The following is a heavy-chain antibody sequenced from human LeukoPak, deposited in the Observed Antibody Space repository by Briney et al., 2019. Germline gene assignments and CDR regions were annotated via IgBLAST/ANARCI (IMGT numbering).Heavy chain of an antibody. J-gene: IGHJ4*02. V-gene: IGHV3-21*01. CDR2: ISSSSSYI. D-gene: IGHD6-13*01. CDR3: ARAPAWYSSSWYYFDY. CDR1: GFTFSSCS. Sequence: GGSLRLSCAASGFTFSSCSMNWVRQAPGKGLEWVSSISSSSSYIYYADSVKGRFTISRDNAKNSLYLQMTSLRAEDTAVYYCARAPAWYSSSWYYFDYWGQGTLVTVSS.